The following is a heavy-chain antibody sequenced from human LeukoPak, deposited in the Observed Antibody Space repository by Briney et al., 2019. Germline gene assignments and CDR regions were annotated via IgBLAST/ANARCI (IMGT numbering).Heavy chain of an antibody. Sequence: SETLSLTCTVSGGSISSGDYYWSWIRQPPGKGLEWIGYIYYSGSTYYNPSLKSRVTISVDTSKNQFSLKLSSVTAADTAVYYCARGPSLLWFGPRDWSDPWGQGTLVTVSS. D-gene: IGHD3-10*01. CDR2: IYYSGST. CDR3: ARGPSLLWFGPRDWSDP. J-gene: IGHJ5*02. CDR1: GGSISSGDYY. V-gene: IGHV4-30-4*01.